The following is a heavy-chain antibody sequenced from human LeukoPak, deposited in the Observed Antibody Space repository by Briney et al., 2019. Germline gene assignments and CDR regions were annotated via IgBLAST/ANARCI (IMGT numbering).Heavy chain of an antibody. CDR3: ARGPRWGYSLGY. V-gene: IGHV4-4*07. CDR1: GGSISSYY. Sequence: PSETLSPTRTVSGGSISSYYWGWIRQPAGKGLEWIGRIYTSGSTNYNPSLRSRVTMSVDTSKHQVSLKLSSVTAADTAVYYCARGPRWGYSLGYWGQGTLVPVSS. D-gene: IGHD3-16*02. J-gene: IGHJ4*02. CDR2: IYTSGST.